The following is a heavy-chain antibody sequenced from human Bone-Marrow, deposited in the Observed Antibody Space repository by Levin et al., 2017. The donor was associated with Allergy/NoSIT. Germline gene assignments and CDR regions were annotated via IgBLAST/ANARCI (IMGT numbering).Heavy chain of an antibody. CDR1: GGSVSSGSYY. CDR2: IYYTGST. Sequence: TASETLSLTCNVSGGSVSSGSYYWSWIRQPPGKGLEWIGYIYYTGSTDYNPSLKSRVAISIDTWKNQLSLKLSSVTAADTAVYYCARAPADSSGWFGEYYFDYWGQGTLVTVSS. D-gene: IGHD6-19*01. J-gene: IGHJ4*02. CDR3: ARAPADSSGWFGEYYFDY. V-gene: IGHV4-61*01.